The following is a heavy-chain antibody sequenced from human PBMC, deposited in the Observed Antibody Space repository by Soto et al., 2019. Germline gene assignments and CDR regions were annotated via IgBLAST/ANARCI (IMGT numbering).Heavy chain of an antibody. V-gene: IGHV1-2*04. Sequence: QVQLVQSGAEVKKPGASVKVSCKASGYTFTGYYMHWVRQAPGQGLEWMGWINPNSGGTNYAQKFQGWVTMTRDTSISTAYMELSRLRSDDTAVYYCARGRIIMVAGTCWFYPWGQGTLVTVSS. CDR3: ARGRIIMVAGTCWFYP. CDR1: GYTFTGYY. J-gene: IGHJ5*02. D-gene: IGHD6-19*01. CDR2: INPNSGGT.